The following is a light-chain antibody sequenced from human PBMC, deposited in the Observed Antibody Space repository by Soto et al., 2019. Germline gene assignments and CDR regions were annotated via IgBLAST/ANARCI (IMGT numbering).Light chain of an antibody. Sequence: GDRVTITCRASQDITRYLAWYQQKPGKAPKLLIHTASTLQTGVPSRFSGSGSGTEFTLTISSLQPEDFATYYCQQRKNSPITFGQGTRLEIK. CDR3: QQRKNSPIT. J-gene: IGKJ5*01. CDR2: TAS. CDR1: QDITRY. V-gene: IGKV1-9*01.